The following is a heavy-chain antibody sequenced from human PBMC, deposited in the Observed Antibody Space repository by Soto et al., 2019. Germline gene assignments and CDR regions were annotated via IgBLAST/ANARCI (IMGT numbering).Heavy chain of an antibody. V-gene: IGHV1-69*13. CDR2: IIPIFGTA. CDR3: ARVRDSSGYYYPYFDY. Sequence: SVKVSCKASGGTFSSYAISWVRQAPGQGLEWMGGIIPIFGTANYAQKFQGRVTITADESTSTAYMELSSLRSEYTAVYYCARVRDSSGYYYPYFDYWRQGTLVTVSS. CDR1: GGTFSSYA. J-gene: IGHJ4*02. D-gene: IGHD3-22*01.